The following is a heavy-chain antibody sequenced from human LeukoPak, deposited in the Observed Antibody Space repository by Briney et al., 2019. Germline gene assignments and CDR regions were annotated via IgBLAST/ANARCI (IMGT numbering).Heavy chain of an antibody. D-gene: IGHD3-22*01. CDR2: IYPGDSHT. J-gene: IGHJ4*02. CDR1: GYTFASFW. V-gene: IGHV5-51*01. CDR3: ARHPYYYDSSGYKFDY. Sequence: GESLKISCKGSGYTFASFWIAWMRQMPGKGLEWMGIIYPGDSHTRYNPSFQGQVTISADKSISTGYLQWSSLKASDTAMYYCARHPYYYDSSGYKFDYWGQGTLVTVSS.